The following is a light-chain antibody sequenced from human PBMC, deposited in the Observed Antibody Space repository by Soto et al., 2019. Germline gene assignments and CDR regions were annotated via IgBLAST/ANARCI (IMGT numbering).Light chain of an antibody. V-gene: IGKV1-39*01. J-gene: IGKJ3*01. CDR1: QSISSY. Sequence: DIQMTQSPSSLSASLGDRVTITCRASQSISSYLNWYQQKPGKAPKLLIYAASSLQSGVPSRFSGSGSGTDFTLTISSLQPEDFETYYCQQSYNNPLLFGPGTKVDIK. CDR2: AAS. CDR3: QQSYNNPLL.